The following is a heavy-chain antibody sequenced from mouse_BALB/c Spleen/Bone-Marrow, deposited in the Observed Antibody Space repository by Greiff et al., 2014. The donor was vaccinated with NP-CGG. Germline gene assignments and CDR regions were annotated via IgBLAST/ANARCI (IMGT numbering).Heavy chain of an antibody. V-gene: IGHV1-69*02. D-gene: IGHD2-14*01. CDR2: IYSYDSYT. Sequence: QVQLQQSGAELVRPGASVKLSCKASGYTFTSYWINWVKQRPGQGLEWIGNIYSYDSYTTYNQKFKDKATLTVDKSSSTAYMQLSRPTSEDSAVYDGKRRDRDDYYAMDYWGQGTSVTVSS. CDR1: GYTFTSYW. CDR3: KRRDRDDYYAMDY. J-gene: IGHJ4*01.